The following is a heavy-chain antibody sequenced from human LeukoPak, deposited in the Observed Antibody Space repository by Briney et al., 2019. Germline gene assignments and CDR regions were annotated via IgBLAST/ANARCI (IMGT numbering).Heavy chain of an antibody. V-gene: IGHV4-34*01. Sequence: PSETLSLTCVVYAGSLSGSYWSWIRQPPGRGREWIGEIIHSGSTNYNPTLKSRVTISVATPKNQLTLRLSSVNAADKAVYYCARGVRVGYCSSTSCTRPKSYYYYYYGMDVWGQGTTVTVSS. CDR3: ARGVRVGYCSSTSCTRPKSYYYYYYGMDV. D-gene: IGHD2-2*01. CDR1: AGSLSGSY. CDR2: IIHSGST. J-gene: IGHJ6*02.